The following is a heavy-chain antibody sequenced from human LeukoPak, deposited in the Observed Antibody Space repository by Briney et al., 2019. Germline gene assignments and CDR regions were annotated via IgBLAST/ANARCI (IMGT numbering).Heavy chain of an antibody. D-gene: IGHD2-2*01. V-gene: IGHV3-30*03. CDR1: GFTFSSYS. CDR2: ISYDGSNK. CDR3: ARDLVVPAASDY. Sequence: GGSLRLSCAASGFTFSSYSMNWVRQAPGKGLEWVAVISYDGSNKYYADSVKGRFTISRDNSKNTLYLQMNSLRAEDTAVYYCARDLVVPAASDYWGQGTLVTVSS. J-gene: IGHJ4*02.